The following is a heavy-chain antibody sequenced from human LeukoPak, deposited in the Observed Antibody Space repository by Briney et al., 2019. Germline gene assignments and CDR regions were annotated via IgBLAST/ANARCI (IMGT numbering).Heavy chain of an antibody. CDR2: ISSSSSYI. V-gene: IGHV3-21*01. J-gene: IGHJ5*02. CDR3: ARDIPSFGELYTDWFDP. D-gene: IGHD3-10*01. Sequence: NPGGSLRLSCAASGFTFSSYSMNWVRQAPGKGLEWVSSISSSSSYIYYADSVKGRFTISRDNAKNSLYLQMNSLRAGDTAVYYCARDIPSFGELYTDWFDPWGQGTLVTVSS. CDR1: GFTFSSYS.